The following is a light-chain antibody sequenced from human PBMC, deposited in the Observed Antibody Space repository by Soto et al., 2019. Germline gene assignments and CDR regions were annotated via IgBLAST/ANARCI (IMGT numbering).Light chain of an antibody. CDR1: SSDVGCYNY. Sequence: QSALTQPPSASGSPGQSVAISCTGTSSDVGCYNYVSWYQQHPGKAPKLMIYEVNKRPSGVPDRFSGSKSGNTASLTVSGLEAEDEYDYYCSSYAGSSIVFGTGTKLTVL. CDR3: SSYAGSSIV. J-gene: IGLJ1*01. V-gene: IGLV2-8*01. CDR2: EVN.